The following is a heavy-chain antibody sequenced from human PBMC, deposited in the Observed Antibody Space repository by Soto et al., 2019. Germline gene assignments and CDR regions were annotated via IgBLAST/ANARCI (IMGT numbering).Heavy chain of an antibody. CDR2: IIPIFGTA. Sequence: ASVKVSCKASGGTFSSYAISWVRQAPGQGLEWMGGIIPIFGTANYAQKFQGRVTITADESTSTAYMELSSLRSEDTAVYYCASKAHHYDWSRSYYYYGMDVWGQGTTVTVSS. CDR1: GGTFSSYA. CDR3: ASKAHHYDWSRSYYYYGMDV. D-gene: IGHD3-9*01. J-gene: IGHJ6*02. V-gene: IGHV1-69*13.